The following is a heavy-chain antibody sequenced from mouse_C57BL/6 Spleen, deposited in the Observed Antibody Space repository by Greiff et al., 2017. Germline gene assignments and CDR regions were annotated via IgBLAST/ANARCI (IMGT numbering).Heavy chain of an antibody. V-gene: IGHV1-61*01. Sequence: QVQLQQSGAELVRPGSSVKLSCKASGYTFTSYWMDWVKQRPGQGLEWIGNIYPSDSDTHYNQKFKDKATLTVDKSSSTAYMQLSSLTSEDSAVYYCARSGAAWDQYFDDWGTETTVTVS. CDR1: GYTFTSYW. D-gene: IGHD4-1*01. J-gene: IGHJ1*03. CDR2: IYPSDSDT. CDR3: ARSGAAWDQYFDD.